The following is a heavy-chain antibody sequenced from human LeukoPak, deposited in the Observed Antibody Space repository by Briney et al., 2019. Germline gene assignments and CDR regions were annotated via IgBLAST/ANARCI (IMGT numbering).Heavy chain of an antibody. V-gene: IGHV3-30*18. CDR2: ISYDGSNK. CDR3: AKLALGHCSSTSCYRSSAFDI. CDR1: GFTFSSYG. D-gene: IGHD2-2*01. J-gene: IGHJ3*02. Sequence: GRSLRLSCAASGFTFSSYGMHWVRQAPGKGLEWVAVISYDGSNKYYADSVKGRFTISRDNSKNTLYLQMNSLRAEDTAVYYCAKLALGHCSSTSCYRSSAFDIWGQGTMVTVSS.